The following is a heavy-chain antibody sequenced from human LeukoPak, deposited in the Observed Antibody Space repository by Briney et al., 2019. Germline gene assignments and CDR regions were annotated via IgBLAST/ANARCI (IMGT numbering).Heavy chain of an antibody. D-gene: IGHD6-13*01. CDR1: GFTFSSYE. V-gene: IGHV3-48*03. CDR2: ISSSGSTI. CDR3: ARAPPSIAAAGTGEYFDY. J-gene: IGHJ4*02. Sequence: PRGSLRLSCAASGFTFSSYEMNWVRQAPGKGLEWVSYISSSGSTIYYADSVKGRFTISRDNAKNSLYLQMNSLRAEDTAVYYCARAPPSIAAAGTGEYFDYWGQGTLVTVSS.